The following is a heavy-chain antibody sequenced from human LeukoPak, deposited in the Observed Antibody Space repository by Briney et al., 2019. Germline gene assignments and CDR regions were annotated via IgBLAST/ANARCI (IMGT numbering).Heavy chain of an antibody. Sequence: ASVKVSCKASGGTFSSYAISWVRQAPGQGLEWMGGIIPIFGTANYAQKFQGRVTITADKSTSTAYMELSSLRSEDTAVYYCARTMVRGVRYNWFDPWGQGTLVTVSS. CDR2: IIPIFGTA. V-gene: IGHV1-69*06. D-gene: IGHD3-10*01. CDR3: ARTMVRGVRYNWFDP. J-gene: IGHJ5*02. CDR1: GGTFSSYA.